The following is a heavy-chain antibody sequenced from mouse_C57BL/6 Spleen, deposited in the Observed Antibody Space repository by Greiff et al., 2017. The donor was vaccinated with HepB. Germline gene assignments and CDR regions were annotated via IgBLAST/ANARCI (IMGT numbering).Heavy chain of an antibody. D-gene: IGHD1-1*01. Sequence: DVKLQESGAELVRPGASVKLSCTASGFNIKDDYMHWVKQRPEQGLEWIGWIDPENGDTEYASKFQGKATITADTSSNTAYLQLSSLTSEDTAVYYCTILLLRSYYAMDYWGQGTSVTVSS. V-gene: IGHV14-4*01. CDR1: GFNIKDDY. J-gene: IGHJ4*01. CDR2: IDPENGDT. CDR3: TILLLRSYYAMDY.